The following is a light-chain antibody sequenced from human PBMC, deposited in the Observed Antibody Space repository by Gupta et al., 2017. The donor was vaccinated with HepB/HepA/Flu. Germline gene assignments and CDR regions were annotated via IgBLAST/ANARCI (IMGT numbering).Light chain of an antibody. CDR2: GNS. CDR1: SSNIGAGYD. J-gene: IGLJ2*01. CDR3: QSYDSSLSAYVV. Sequence: QPVPTQPPSVSGAPAPRVTIPLTGSSSNIGAGYDVHWYQQLPGTAPKLPIYGNSNRPSGVPDRFSGSKSGTSASLAITGLQAEDEADYYCQSYDSSLSAYVVFGGGTKLTVL. V-gene: IGLV1-40*01.